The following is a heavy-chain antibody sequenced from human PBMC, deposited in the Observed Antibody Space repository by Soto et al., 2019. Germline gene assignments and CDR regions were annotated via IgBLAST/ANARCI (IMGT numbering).Heavy chain of an antibody. D-gene: IGHD7-27*01. V-gene: IGHV1-69*01. J-gene: IGHJ6*02. Sequence: QVQLVQSGAEVKKPGSSVKVSCKASGGTFNTYNINWVRQAPGQGLEWKGGILPIFGTTNYAQRFQGRVTITADDSTSTAYMELSSLRSEDTAVYYCARDETGDSYYYYYGMDVWGQGTTVTVTS. CDR3: ARDETGDSYYYYYGMDV. CDR1: GGTFNTYN. CDR2: ILPIFGTT.